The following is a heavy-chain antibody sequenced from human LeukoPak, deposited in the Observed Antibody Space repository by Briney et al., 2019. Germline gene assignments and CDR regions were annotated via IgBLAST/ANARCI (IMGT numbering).Heavy chain of an antibody. V-gene: IGHV4-59*01. CDR1: GGSIRGYY. J-gene: IGHJ3*02. CDR3: ARTNTFDI. Sequence: PSGTLSLTRTLSGGSIRGYYWNWIRPPPRKGVQWIGYISYRGSTHYNPPLKSRGTISVDTSRNQVSLKLTSMTAADTGVYYCARTNTFDIGGQGRMVTVSS. CDR2: ISYRGST.